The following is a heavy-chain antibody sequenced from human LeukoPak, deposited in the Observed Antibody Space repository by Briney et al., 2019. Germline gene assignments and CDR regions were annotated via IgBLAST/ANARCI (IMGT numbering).Heavy chain of an antibody. V-gene: IGHV1-69*13. CDR2: VIPIFGTA. CDR3: ARDSLPFPYCSSTSCYLSYFDY. CDR1: GGTFSSYA. Sequence: ASVKVSCKASGGTFSSYAISWVRQAPGQGLEWMGGVIPIFGTANYAQKFQGRVTITADESTSTAYMELSSLRSEDTAVYYCARDSLPFPYCSSTSCYLSYFDYWGQGTLVTVSS. J-gene: IGHJ4*02. D-gene: IGHD2-2*01.